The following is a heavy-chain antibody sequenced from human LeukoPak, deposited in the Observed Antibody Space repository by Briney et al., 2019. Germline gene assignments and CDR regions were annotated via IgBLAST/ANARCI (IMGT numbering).Heavy chain of an antibody. J-gene: IGHJ6*02. Sequence: GALRLSCTASGLTFSTNPMHWVRQAPGKGLEWVSVIYSGGSTYYADSVEGRFTISRDNSKNTLYLQMNSLRAEDTAVYYCARAVVPAAPYYYGMDVWGQGTTVTVSS. CDR1: GLTFSTNP. CDR2: IYSGGST. CDR3: ARAVVPAAPYYYGMDV. V-gene: IGHV3-53*01. D-gene: IGHD2-2*01.